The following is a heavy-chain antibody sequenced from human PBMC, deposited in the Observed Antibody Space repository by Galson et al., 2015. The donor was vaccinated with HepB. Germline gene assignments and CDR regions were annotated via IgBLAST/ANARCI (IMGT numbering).Heavy chain of an antibody. Sequence: SVKVSCKASGYTFTSYAISWVRQAPGQGLEWMGRIIPILGIANYAQKFQGRVTITADKSTSTAYMELSSLRSEDTAVYYCARDYYGSGSYSQSDYWGQGTLVTISS. CDR2: IIPILGIA. CDR1: GYTFTSYA. CDR3: ARDYYGSGSYSQSDY. V-gene: IGHV1-69*04. D-gene: IGHD3-10*01. J-gene: IGHJ4*02.